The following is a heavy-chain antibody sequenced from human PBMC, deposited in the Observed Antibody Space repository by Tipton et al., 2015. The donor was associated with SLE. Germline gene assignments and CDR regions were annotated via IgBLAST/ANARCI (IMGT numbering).Heavy chain of an antibody. V-gene: IGHV3-64D*08. CDR3: TRLRLGELSSIDF. J-gene: IGHJ4*02. CDR1: GFTFSSCA. CDR2: ISSNGGST. D-gene: IGHD3-16*02. Sequence: SLRLSCSASGFTFSSCAMHWVRQAPGKGLEYVSAISSNGGSTYYADSVKGRFTISRDNSKNTLFLQMSSLRAEDTAVYYCTRLRLGELSSIDFWGQGTLVTVSS.